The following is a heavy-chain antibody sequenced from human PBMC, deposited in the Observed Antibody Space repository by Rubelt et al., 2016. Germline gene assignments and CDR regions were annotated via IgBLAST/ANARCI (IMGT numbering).Heavy chain of an antibody. V-gene: IGHV1-2*02. D-gene: IGHD5-24*01. J-gene: IGHJ3*02. CDR2: INPNSGGT. CDR1: GYTFTGYY. Sequence: QVQLVQSGAEVKKPGASVKVSCKASGYTFTGYYMHWVRQAPGQGLEWMGWINPNSGGTNYAQKFQGRAPRTRDTSISTAYMELSRLRSDDTAVYYCARRDGYNWDDAFDIWGQGTMVTVSS. CDR3: ARRDGYNWDDAFDI.